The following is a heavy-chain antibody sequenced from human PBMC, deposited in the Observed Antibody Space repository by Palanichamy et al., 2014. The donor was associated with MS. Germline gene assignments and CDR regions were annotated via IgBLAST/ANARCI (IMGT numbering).Heavy chain of an antibody. D-gene: IGHD3-3*01. CDR2: ISSDANNK. Sequence: QVKLVESGGGVVQPGRSLSLSCAASAVTFNKYAVHWVRQAPGKGLEWVAFISSDANNKYYAGSVKGRFTISRDNSKNTLHLQMNSLRAEDTAVYYCARDRTTTIFGVPRDGMDVWGQGTTVTVSS. V-gene: IGHV3-33*01. J-gene: IGHJ6*02. CDR1: AVTFNKYA. CDR3: ARDRTTTIFGVPRDGMDV.